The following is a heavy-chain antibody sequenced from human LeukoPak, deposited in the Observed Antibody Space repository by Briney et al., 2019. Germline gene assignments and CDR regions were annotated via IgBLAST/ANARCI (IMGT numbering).Heavy chain of an antibody. CDR3: ARVYYDFWSGPVYYYYMDV. V-gene: IGHV3-30-3*01. J-gene: IGHJ6*03. Sequence: GGSLRLSCAASGLTFSIYAMDWVRQAPGKGLEWVALISYDGNNKYYADSVKGRFSISRDNSKNTLYRQMNSLRAEDTAVYYCARVYYDFWSGPVYYYYMDVWGKGTTVTVSS. D-gene: IGHD3-3*01. CDR2: ISYDGNNK. CDR1: GLTFSIYA.